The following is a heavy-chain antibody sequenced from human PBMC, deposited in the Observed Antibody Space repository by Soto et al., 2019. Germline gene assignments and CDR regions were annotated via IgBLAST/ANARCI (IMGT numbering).Heavy chain of an antibody. CDR2: ISYDGSNK. J-gene: IGHJ3*02. V-gene: IGHV3-30-3*01. CDR1: GFTFSSYA. Sequence: QVQLVESGGGVVQPGRSLRLSCAASGFTFSSYAMHWVRQAPGKGLEWVAVISYDGSNKYYADSVKGRFTISRDNSKNTLYLQMNRLRAEDTAVYYCARGAGGDKTPDAFDIWGQGTMVTVSS. CDR3: ARGAGGDKTPDAFDI. D-gene: IGHD2-21*02.